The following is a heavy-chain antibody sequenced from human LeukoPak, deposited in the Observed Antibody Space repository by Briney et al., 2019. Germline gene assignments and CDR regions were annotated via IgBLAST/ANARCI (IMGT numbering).Heavy chain of an antibody. CDR2: INHSGST. J-gene: IGHJ6*02. CDR3: ARSPGLGRGSSGYFYGMDV. D-gene: IGHD3-22*01. Sequence: SETLSLTCAVYGGSFSGYYWSWIRQPPGKGLEWIGEINHSGSTNYNPSLKSRVTISVDTSKNQFSLKLSSVTAADTAVYYCARSPGLGRGSSGYFYGMDVWGQGTTVTVSS. V-gene: IGHV4-34*01. CDR1: GGSFSGYY.